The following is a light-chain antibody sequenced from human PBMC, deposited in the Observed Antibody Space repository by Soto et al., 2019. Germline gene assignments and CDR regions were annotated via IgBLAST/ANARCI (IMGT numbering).Light chain of an antibody. V-gene: IGKV3-20*01. CDR2: GVS. J-gene: IGKJ1*01. Sequence: EIVLTQSPGTLSLSPGERATLSCRASQSVSGSYLAWYQQKPGQPPRLLIYGVSSRAYGIPDRFSGSGSGTDFTLTISRLEPEDFAVYYCQQYGSPQWTFGQGTKVDIK. CDR1: QSVSGSY. CDR3: QQYGSPQWT.